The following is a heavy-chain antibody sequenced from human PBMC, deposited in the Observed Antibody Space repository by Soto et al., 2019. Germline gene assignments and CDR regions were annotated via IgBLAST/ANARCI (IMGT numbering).Heavy chain of an antibody. CDR1: GYTFTSYG. CDR2: ISPYNGNT. Sequence: QVQLVQSGAEVKKPGASVKVSCKASGYTFTSYGISWVRQAPGQGLEWMGWISPYNGNTNYAQKLQGRVTMTTDTSTSTAYKELRSLRSDDTAVYYWARDEAAHTFDPWGQGILVTVSS. D-gene: IGHD6-13*01. J-gene: IGHJ5*02. V-gene: IGHV1-18*01. CDR3: ARDEAAHTFDP.